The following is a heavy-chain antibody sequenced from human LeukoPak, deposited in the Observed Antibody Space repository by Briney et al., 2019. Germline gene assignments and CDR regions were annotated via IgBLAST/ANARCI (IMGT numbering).Heavy chain of an antibody. J-gene: IGHJ5*02. Sequence: SETVSLTCTVSGGSISSYYWSWIRQPAGKGLEWIGRIYTSGSTNYNPSLKSRVTMSVDTSKNQFSLKLSSVTAADTAVYYCARDGEYSYDILTGYLGTLDAFDPWGQGTLVTVSS. CDR3: ARDGEYSYDILTGYLGTLDAFDP. CDR1: GGSISSYY. D-gene: IGHD3-9*01. V-gene: IGHV4-4*07. CDR2: IYTSGST.